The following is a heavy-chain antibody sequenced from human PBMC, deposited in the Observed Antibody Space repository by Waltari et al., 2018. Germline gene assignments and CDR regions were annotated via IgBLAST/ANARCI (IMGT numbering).Heavy chain of an antibody. Sequence: QVQLVESGGGVVQPGRSRRLPCAASGFTLSSYGMHWVPWAPGKGLEWLAVIWYDGSNKYYADSVKGRFTISRDNSKNTLYLQMNSLRAEDTAVYYCARMLAAAGSPAGYWGQGTLVTVSS. CDR1: GFTLSSYG. CDR3: ARMLAAAGSPAGY. D-gene: IGHD6-13*01. V-gene: IGHV3-33*01. CDR2: IWYDGSNK. J-gene: IGHJ4*02.